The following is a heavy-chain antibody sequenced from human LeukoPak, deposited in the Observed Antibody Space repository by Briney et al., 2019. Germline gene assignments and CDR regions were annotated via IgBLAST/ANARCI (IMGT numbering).Heavy chain of an antibody. CDR2: IYYSGST. J-gene: IGHJ3*02. CDR1: GGSISSSSYY. V-gene: IGHV4-30-4*01. D-gene: IGHD2-15*01. CDR3: ASLVVVVATPDAFDI. Sequence: SETLSLTCTVSGGSISSSSYYWSWIRQPPGKGLEWIGYIYYSGSTYYNPSLKSRVTISVDTSKNQFSLKLSSVTAADTAVYYCASLVVVVATPDAFDIWGQGTMVTVSS.